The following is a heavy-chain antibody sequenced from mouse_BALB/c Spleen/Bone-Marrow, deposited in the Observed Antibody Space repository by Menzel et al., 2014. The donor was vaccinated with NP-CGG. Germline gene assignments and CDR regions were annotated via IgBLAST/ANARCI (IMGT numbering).Heavy chain of an antibody. D-gene: IGHD2-14*01. CDR1: GFTFTDYY. CDR2: IRNKANGYTT. V-gene: IGHV7-3*02. J-gene: IGHJ1*01. Sequence: EVHLVESGGGLVQPGGSLRLSCATSGFTFTDYYMSWVRQPPGKALEWLGFIRNKANGYTTEYSASVKGRLTISRDNSQSILYLQMNTLRAEDSATYYCARDEKVRIYWYFDVWGAGTTVTVSS. CDR3: ARDEKVRIYWYFDV.